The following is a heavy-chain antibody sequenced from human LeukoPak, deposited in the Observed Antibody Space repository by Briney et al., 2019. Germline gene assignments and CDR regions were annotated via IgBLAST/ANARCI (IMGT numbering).Heavy chain of an antibody. CDR3: ASPAIGSSSSIDY. J-gene: IGHJ4*02. V-gene: IGHV4-39*07. CDR1: GGSISSSSYY. CDR2: INHSGST. Sequence: SETLSLTCTVSGGSISSSSYYWGWIRQPPGKGLEWIGEINHSGSTNYNPSLKSRVTISVDTSKNQLSLKLSSVTAADTAVYYCASPAIGSSSSIDYWGQGTLVTVSS. D-gene: IGHD6-6*01.